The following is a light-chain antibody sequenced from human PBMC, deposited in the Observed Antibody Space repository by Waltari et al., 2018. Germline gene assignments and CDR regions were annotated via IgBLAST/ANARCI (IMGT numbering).Light chain of an antibody. J-gene: IGLJ3*02. Sequence: QSALTQPASLSGSPGQTFTISCTGTRSDFGGCNYVSWHQQHPGKAPKLIIYHVSNRPAGVSIRFYGSKSRNTASLSLSVLQAGDEADYYCSSYTASSTLVFGGGTKLTVL. CDR3: SSYTASSTLV. V-gene: IGLV2-14*03. CDR2: HVS. CDR1: RSDFGGCNY.